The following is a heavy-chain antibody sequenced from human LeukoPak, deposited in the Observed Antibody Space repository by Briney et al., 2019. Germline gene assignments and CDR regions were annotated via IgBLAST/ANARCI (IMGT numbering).Heavy chain of an antibody. Sequence: SETLSLTCTVSGGSISSYYWSWIRQPAGKGLEWIGSIYYSGSTYYNPSLKSRVTISVDTSKNQFSLKLSSVTAADTAVYYCARAAPIAGDQYFQHWGQGTLVTVSS. CDR1: GGSISSYY. CDR3: ARAAPIAGDQYFQH. J-gene: IGHJ1*01. CDR2: IYYSGST. D-gene: IGHD6-13*01. V-gene: IGHV4-4*07.